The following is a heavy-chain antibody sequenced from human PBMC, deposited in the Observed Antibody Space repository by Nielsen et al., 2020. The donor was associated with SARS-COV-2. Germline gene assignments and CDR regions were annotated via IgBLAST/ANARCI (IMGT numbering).Heavy chain of an antibody. V-gene: IGHV4-31*11. CDR1: GGSFSGYY. D-gene: IGHD2-2*02. CDR3: ARDSTAAIGGAWFDP. CDR2: IYYSGST. Sequence: LRLSCAVYGGSFSGYYWNWIRQHPGKGLEWIGNIYYSGSTFYNPSVKSHFTMSLDTSKNQFSLNLTSVTAADTAVYYCARDSTAAIGGAWFDPWGQGTLVTVSS. J-gene: IGHJ5*02.